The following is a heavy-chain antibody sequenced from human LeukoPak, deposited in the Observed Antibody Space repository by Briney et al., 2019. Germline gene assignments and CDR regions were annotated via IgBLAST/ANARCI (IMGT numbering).Heavy chain of an antibody. CDR3: ARSLYYYGADAFDI. J-gene: IGHJ3*02. CDR2: IYYSGST. D-gene: IGHD3-10*01. Sequence: SETLSLTCTVSGGSISSYYWSWIRQPPGKGLEWIGYIYYSGSTNYKPSLKSRVTISVDTSKNQFSLKLSSVTVADTAVYYCARSLYYYGADAFDIWGQGTKVTVSS. CDR1: GGSISSYY. V-gene: IGHV4-59*01.